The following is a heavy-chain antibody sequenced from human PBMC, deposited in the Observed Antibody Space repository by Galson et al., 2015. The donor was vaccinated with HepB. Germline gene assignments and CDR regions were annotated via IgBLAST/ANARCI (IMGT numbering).Heavy chain of an antibody. CDR2: IKSKIDGGAP. CDR1: GFTFTFTDAW. V-gene: IGHV3-15*01. CDR3: TTEMGFGQQRPGSPGIFDY. J-gene: IGHJ4*02. Sequence: SLRLSCAASGFTFTFTDAWMNWVRQAPGKGLEWVGRIKSKIDGGAPHYAAPLEGRFTISRDDSKNTLYLQMNSLKTEDTAVYYCTTEMGFGQQRPGSPGIFDYWGQGTLVTVSS. D-gene: IGHD6-13*01.